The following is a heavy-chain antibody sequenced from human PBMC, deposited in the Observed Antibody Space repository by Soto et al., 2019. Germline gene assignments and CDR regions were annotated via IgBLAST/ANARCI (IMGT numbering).Heavy chain of an antibody. CDR3: ARGFLFGDYAGEEFDY. CDR1: GGTFSSYT. V-gene: IGHV1-69*02. CDR2: IIPILGIA. Sequence: QVQLVQSGAEVKKPGSSVKVSCKASGGTFSSYTISWVRQAPGQGLEWMGRIIPILGIANYAQKFQGRVTITADKSTSTAYMELSSLRSEDTAVYYCARGFLFGDYAGEEFDYWGQGTLVTVSS. J-gene: IGHJ4*02. D-gene: IGHD4-17*01.